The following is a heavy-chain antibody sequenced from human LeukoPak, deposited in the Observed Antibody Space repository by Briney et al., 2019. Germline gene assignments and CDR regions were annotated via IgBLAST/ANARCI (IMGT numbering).Heavy chain of an antibody. V-gene: IGHV3-23*01. D-gene: IGHD3-9*01. CDR2: ISGSGGST. J-gene: IGHJ4*02. CDR3: AKGEGDGVLRYFDRPGYFDY. Sequence: GGSLRLSCAASGFTFSSYAMSWVRQAPGKGLEWVSAISGSGGSTYYADSAKGRFTISRDNSKNTLYLQMNSLRAEDTAVYYCAKGEGDGVLRYFDRPGYFDYWGQGTLATVSS. CDR1: GFTFSSYA.